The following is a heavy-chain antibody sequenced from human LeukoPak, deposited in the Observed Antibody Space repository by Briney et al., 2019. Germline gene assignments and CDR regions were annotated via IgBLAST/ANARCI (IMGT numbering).Heavy chain of an antibody. CDR2: IYYSGST. V-gene: IGHV4-59*01. CDR3: AREENSSSRFDY. CDR1: GGSISSYY. J-gene: IGHJ4*02. Sequence: SETLSLTCTVSGGSISSYYWSWIRQPPGKGLEWIGYIYYSGSTNYNPSLKSRVTISVDTSKNQFSLKLSSVTAADTAVYYCAREENSSSRFDYWGQGTLVTVSS. D-gene: IGHD6-6*01.